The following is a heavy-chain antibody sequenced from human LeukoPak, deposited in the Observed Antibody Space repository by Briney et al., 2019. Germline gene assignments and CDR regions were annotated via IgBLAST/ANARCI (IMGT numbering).Heavy chain of an antibody. CDR1: GDSISSGSYY. CDR2: IYTSGTT. CDR3: TRGHSGTYYVEFDT. Sequence: SQTLSLTCTVSGDSISSGSYYWSWIRQPAGKGLEWIGRIYTSGTTNYNPSLKSRVTISVDTSKNQFSLRLTSVTAADTAVYYCTRGHSGTYYVEFDTWGQGTLVTVSS. J-gene: IGHJ5*02. D-gene: IGHD1-26*01. V-gene: IGHV4-61*02.